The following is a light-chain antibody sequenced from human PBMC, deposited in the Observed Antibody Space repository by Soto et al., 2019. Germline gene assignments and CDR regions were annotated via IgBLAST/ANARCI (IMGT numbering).Light chain of an antibody. CDR1: SSDVGAYNY. V-gene: IGLV2-14*01. CDR2: EVS. J-gene: IGLJ1*01. Sequence: QSVLTQPASVSGSPGQSITISCTGTSSDVGAYNYVSWCQQHPGKAPKVMIYEVSRRPSGVSNRLSGSKSGNTAFLTISGLQAEDEADYYCCSFTNSGSRVFGTGTKLTVL. CDR3: CSFTNSGSRV.